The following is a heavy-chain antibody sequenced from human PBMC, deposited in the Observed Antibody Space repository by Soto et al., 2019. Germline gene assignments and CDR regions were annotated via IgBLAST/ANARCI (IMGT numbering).Heavy chain of an antibody. CDR2: INYDGYS. J-gene: IGHJ6*02. Sequence: QVQLQESGPGLVKPSETLSLTCTVSGGSITNYYCSWFRQPPGKGLELIGYINYDGYSDYNLALTRRVTLSMEASKAPFSLILVSGTPTDTAVYYCARHGFGPLHGLVDVWGPGTTVIVSS. CDR3: ARHGFGPLHGLVDV. V-gene: IGHV4-59*08. D-gene: IGHD3-10*01. CDR1: GGSITNYY.